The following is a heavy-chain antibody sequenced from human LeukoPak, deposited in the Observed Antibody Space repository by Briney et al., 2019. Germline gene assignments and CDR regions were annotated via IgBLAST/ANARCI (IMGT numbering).Heavy chain of an antibody. CDR1: GYTLPELS. D-gene: IGHD1-26*01. CDR3: AAVSGSYTLLDC. Sequence: ASVKVSSKVSGYTLPELSIHWVRQPPGKGHEGMGGIDPDDGETIYSPKFQGRVTMTEDTSTDTAHLVLSGVRSEDTAVYCCAAVSGSYTLLDCWGQGTPVTVSS. V-gene: IGHV1-24*01. CDR2: IDPDDGET. J-gene: IGHJ4*02.